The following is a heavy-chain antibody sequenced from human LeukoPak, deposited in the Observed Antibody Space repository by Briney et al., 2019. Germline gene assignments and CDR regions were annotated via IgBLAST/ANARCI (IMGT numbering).Heavy chain of an antibody. CDR2: INPSGGST. CDR1: GYTFTSYY. D-gene: IGHD6-19*01. Sequence: ASVKVSFKASGYTFTSYYMHWVRQAPGQGLEWMGIINPSGGSTSYAQKFQGRVTMTRDTSTSTVYMELSSLRSEDTAVYYCARDGGSSGWYDNWSFDYWGQGTLVTVSS. V-gene: IGHV1-46*01. CDR3: ARDGGSSGWYDNWSFDY. J-gene: IGHJ4*02.